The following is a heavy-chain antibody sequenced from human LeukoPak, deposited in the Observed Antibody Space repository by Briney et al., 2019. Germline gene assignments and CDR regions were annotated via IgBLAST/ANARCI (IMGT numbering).Heavy chain of an antibody. Sequence: SETLSLTCTVSGGSVSSSSYHWGWIRQPPGKGLEGMGSVFYSGSTYYNPSLKSRVTMSVDTSKNQFSLKLSSVIAADTAVYYCARLWSTDCSGGSCPHQPNYWGQGTLVTVSS. V-gene: IGHV4-39*01. CDR3: ARLWSTDCSGGSCPHQPNY. J-gene: IGHJ4*02. D-gene: IGHD2-15*01. CDR1: GGSVSSSSYH. CDR2: VFYSGST.